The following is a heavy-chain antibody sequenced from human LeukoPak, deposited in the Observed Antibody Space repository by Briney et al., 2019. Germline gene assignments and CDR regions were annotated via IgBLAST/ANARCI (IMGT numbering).Heavy chain of an antibody. CDR2: TNGGNSNT. V-gene: IGHV1-3*01. Sequence: ASVKVSCKASGYTFTSYAMHWVRQAPGQRLEWMGWTNGGNSNTKYSQKLQGRVTITRDTSATTAYMELRSLRSEDTAVFYCARGPPRLNWFDPWGQGTLVTVSS. J-gene: IGHJ5*02. CDR3: ARGPPRLNWFDP. D-gene: IGHD6-25*01. CDR1: GYTFTSYA.